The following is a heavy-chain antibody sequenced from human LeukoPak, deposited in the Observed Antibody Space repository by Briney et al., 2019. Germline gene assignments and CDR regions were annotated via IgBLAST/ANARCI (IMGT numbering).Heavy chain of an antibody. Sequence: ASVXXSCKASGGTFSSYAISWVRQAPGQGLEWMGRIIPMFGTANYAQKLQGRVTITTDESTSTAYIELSSLRSEDTAVYYCARDEAFGQWLAPGDYWGQGTLVTVSS. CDR3: ARDEAFGQWLAPGDY. D-gene: IGHD6-19*01. J-gene: IGHJ4*02. CDR1: GGTFSSYA. CDR2: IIPMFGTA. V-gene: IGHV1-69*05.